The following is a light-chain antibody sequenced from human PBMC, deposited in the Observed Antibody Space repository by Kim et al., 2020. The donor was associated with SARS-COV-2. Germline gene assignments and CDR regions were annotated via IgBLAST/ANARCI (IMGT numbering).Light chain of an antibody. CDR1: NSDVGAYDY. CDR3: SAYTSSSTVV. J-gene: IGLJ2*01. CDR2: DVG. V-gene: IGLV2-14*03. Sequence: QSALTQPASVSGSPGQSITISCTGSNSDVGAYDYVSWYQQHPGKAPKLIIYDVGNRPSGISYRFSASKSGNTASLTISGLQTEDEADYYCSAYTSSSTVVFGGGTQLTVL.